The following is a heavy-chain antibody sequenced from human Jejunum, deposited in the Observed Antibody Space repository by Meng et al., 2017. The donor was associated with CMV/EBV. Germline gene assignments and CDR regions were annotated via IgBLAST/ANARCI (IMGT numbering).Heavy chain of an antibody. J-gene: IGHJ4*02. CDR1: GASISDSSYY. CDR3: ARDPTPDGSDY. V-gene: IGHV4-39*07. D-gene: IGHD3-10*01. CDR2: VYYSGST. Sequence: QLQVEGWGPGLLKPSETLALTCTMSGASISDSSYYWGWIRQPPGKGLEWIGSVYYSGSTYYNPSLESRVTISVDTSKNQFSLKLTSVTAADTATYYCARDPTPDGSDYWGRGTLVTVSS.